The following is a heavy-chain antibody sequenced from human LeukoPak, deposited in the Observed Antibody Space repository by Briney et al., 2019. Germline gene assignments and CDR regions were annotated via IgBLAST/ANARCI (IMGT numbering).Heavy chain of an antibody. CDR3: ARSSYEDYYDSSGAFDY. Sequence: TGGSLRLSCAASGFTFSRYSMNWVRQAPGKGVEGVSSISSSSSYIYYADSVKGRFTISRDNAKNSLYLQMNSLRAEDTAVYYCARSSYEDYYDSSGAFDYWGQGTLVTVSS. CDR1: GFTFSRYS. J-gene: IGHJ4*02. D-gene: IGHD3-22*01. CDR2: ISSSSSYI. V-gene: IGHV3-21*01.